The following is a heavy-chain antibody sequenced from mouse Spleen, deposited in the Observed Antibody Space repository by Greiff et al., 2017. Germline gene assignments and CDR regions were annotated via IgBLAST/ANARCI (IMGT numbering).Heavy chain of an antibody. J-gene: IGHJ4*01. CDR2: IRLKSDNYAT. CDR1: GFTFSNYW. CDR3: TKDYGRGAMDY. Sequence: EVKLQESGGGLVQPGGSMKLSCVASGFTFSNYWMNWVRQSPEKGLEWVAQIRLKSDNYATHYAESVKGRFTISRDDSKSSVYLQMNNLRAEDTGIYYCTKDYGRGAMDYWGQGTSVTVSS. V-gene: IGHV6-3*01. D-gene: IGHD1-1*01.